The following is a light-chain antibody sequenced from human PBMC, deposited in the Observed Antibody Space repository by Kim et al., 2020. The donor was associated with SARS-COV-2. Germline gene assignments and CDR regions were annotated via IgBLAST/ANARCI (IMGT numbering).Light chain of an antibody. Sequence: QLVLTQSPSASASLGASVKLTCTLSSGHSNYAIAWHQQQPEKGPRYLMKLNSDGSHTKGDGIPDRFSGSSSGAERYLTISSLQSEDEADYYCQTWDTGIQVFGGGTQRTVL. J-gene: IGLJ3*02. CDR2: LNSDGSH. CDR1: SGHSNYA. V-gene: IGLV4-69*01. CDR3: QTWDTGIQV.